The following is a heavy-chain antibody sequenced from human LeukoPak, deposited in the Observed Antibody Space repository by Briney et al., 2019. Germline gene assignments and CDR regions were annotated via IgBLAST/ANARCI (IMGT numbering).Heavy chain of an antibody. D-gene: IGHD2-15*01. CDR1: GYTFTTYA. Sequence: ASVKVSCKASGYTFTTYAMHWVRQAPGQRLEWMGWVNAGNGNTKYSQKFQDRVTITRDTSANTAYMELSSLRSEDTAAYYCARDSTKKALVVPATPHYWGQGTLVTVTS. CDR2: VNAGNGNT. J-gene: IGHJ4*02. V-gene: IGHV1-3*01. CDR3: ARDSTKKALVVPATPHY.